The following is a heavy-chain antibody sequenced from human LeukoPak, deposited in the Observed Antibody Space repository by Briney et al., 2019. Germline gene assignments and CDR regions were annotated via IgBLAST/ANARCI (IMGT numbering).Heavy chain of an antibody. V-gene: IGHV3-23*01. CDR1: GFAFSSNA. CDR3: AKCNLDNCREGFHI. J-gene: IGHJ3*02. CDR2: ISVSSTT. D-gene: IGHD1-1*01. Sequence: GGSLRLSCAAAGFAFSSNALSWVRQAPGEGLDWVSSISVSSTTYYLDSVKGRFTISRDNSNNALFLQMNSLRAEDTALYYCAKCNLDNCREGFHIWGQGTMVTVSS.